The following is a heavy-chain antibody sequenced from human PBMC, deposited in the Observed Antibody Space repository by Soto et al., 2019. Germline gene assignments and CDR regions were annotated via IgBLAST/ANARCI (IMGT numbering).Heavy chain of an antibody. V-gene: IGHV3-33*03. D-gene: IGHD2-15*01. CDR1: GFIFNEYG. J-gene: IGHJ4*02. CDR3: ARWGCSGTNCNLNQRSYDL. Sequence: QVQLVESGGGVVQPGMSLRLSCAASGFIFNEYGMHWVRQAPGKGLEWVAGIRYDGSNKYYADSVKGRFTISRDNSKNTMSLQMNNLRAEDTAVYYCARWGCSGTNCNLNQRSYDLWGQGTLVTVSS. CDR2: IRYDGSNK.